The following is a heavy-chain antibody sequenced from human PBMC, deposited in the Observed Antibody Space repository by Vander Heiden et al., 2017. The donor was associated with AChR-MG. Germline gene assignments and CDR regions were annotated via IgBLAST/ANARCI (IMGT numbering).Heavy chain of an antibody. CDR1: GFPLSSNGVG. CDR2: IYWNDDK. CDR3: AHQTCLEPRSFDY. V-gene: IGHV2-5*01. Sequence: SFPPLFPPPPTLTLTCTFSGFPLSSNGVGVGWIRQPPGKALEWLALIYWNDDKRYSPALTSRLTITKDTSKNQVVLTMTKLETVDTGTYYCAHQTCLEPRSFDYWGQGTLVTVSS. J-gene: IGHJ4*02.